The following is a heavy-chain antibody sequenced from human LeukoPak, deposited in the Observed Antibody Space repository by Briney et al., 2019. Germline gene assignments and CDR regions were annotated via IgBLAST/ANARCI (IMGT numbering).Heavy chain of an antibody. Sequence: ASVKVSCKASGYTFTSYGISWVRQAPGKGLEWRGCITAYNGNTNYAQKRQGRVTMTTDTSTSTAYMELRSLRSDDTAVYYCAGEWELGNYCDYWGQGTLVTVSS. J-gene: IGHJ4*02. CDR1: GYTFTSYG. CDR3: AGEWELGNYCDY. D-gene: IGHD1-26*01. CDR2: ITAYNGNT. V-gene: IGHV1-18*01.